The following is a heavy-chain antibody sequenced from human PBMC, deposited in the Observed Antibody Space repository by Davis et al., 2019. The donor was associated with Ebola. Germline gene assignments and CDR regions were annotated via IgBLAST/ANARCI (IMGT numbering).Heavy chain of an antibody. J-gene: IGHJ4*02. Sequence: MPSETLSPTCTVSAGSTSSSSYYWGWIRQPPGKGLEWIGSIYYSGSTYYNPSLKSRVTISVDTSKNQFSLKLSSVTAADTAVYYCARLIVGANFDYWGQGTLVTVSS. CDR3: ARLIVGANFDY. V-gene: IGHV4-39*01. CDR1: AGSTSSSSYY. CDR2: IYYSGST. D-gene: IGHD1-26*01.